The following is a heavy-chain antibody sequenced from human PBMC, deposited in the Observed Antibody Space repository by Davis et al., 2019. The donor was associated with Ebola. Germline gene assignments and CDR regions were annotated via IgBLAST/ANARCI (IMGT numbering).Heavy chain of an antibody. CDR3: ARERRYYFDY. CDR1: TGSTRIGDHY. D-gene: IGHD1-1*01. V-gene: IGHV4-30-4*01. CDR2: IYYSGST. J-gene: IGHJ4*02. Sequence: PQSLSPSCLLSTGSTRIGDHYCRRIRHPSGKGLAWIGYIYYSGSTYYNPSLKSRVTISVDTSKNQFSLKLSSVTAGDTAVYYCARERRYYFDYWGQGTLVTVSS.